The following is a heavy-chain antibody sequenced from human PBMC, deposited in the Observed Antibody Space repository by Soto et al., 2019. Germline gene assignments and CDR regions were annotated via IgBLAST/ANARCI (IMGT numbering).Heavy chain of an antibody. CDR1: GYTFNFYW. V-gene: IGHV1-18*01. J-gene: IGHJ4*02. CDR2: ISGFNGNT. CDR3: ARSGVSSGHEPRDFDS. Sequence: ASVKVSCKASGYTFNFYWITWVRQAPGQGLEWMGWISGFNGNTNYAADLQGRVTMTTDTSTSTAYMELRGLRSVDTAVYYCARSGVSSGHEPRDFDSWGQGTLVTVSS. D-gene: IGHD6-25*01.